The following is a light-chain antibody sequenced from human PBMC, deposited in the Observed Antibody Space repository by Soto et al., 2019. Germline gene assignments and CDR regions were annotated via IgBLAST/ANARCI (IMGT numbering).Light chain of an antibody. V-gene: IGLV1-44*01. Sequence: QSVLTQPPSASGTPGETVTISCSGSSSNIGTSSVHWYKHLPGTAPKPLIYTNDQRPSGVPDRFSGSKSGTSASLAISGLQSEDEADYYCTVWDDSLNGHVFGAGTRSPS. CDR2: TND. CDR1: SSNIGTSS. CDR3: TVWDDSLNGHV. J-gene: IGLJ1*01.